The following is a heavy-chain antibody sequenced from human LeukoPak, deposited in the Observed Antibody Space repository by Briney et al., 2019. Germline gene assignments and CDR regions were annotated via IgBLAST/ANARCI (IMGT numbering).Heavy chain of an antibody. CDR3: ARDSTSCSMVG. Sequence: GGALRLSCAASGFTFSSYSMNWVRQAPGKGLEWVSSISSSSSYIYYADSVKGRFTISRDNAKNSLYLQMNSLRAEDTAVYYCARDSTSCSMVGWGQGTLVTVSS. CDR2: ISSSSSYI. J-gene: IGHJ4*02. D-gene: IGHD2-2*01. V-gene: IGHV3-21*01. CDR1: GFTFSSYS.